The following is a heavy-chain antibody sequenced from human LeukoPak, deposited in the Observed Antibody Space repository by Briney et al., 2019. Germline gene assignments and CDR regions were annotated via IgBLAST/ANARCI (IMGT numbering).Heavy chain of an antibody. CDR1: GGSISSYY. D-gene: IGHD3-10*01. J-gene: IGHJ3*02. CDR3: ASKPPGVAFDI. V-gene: IGHV4-59*08. Sequence: SETLSLTCTVSGGSISSYYWSWMRQPPGKGLEWVSYIYYTGSTDYNPSLKSRVTISVDTSKNQFSLKLSSVTAADTAVYYCASKPPGVAFDIWGQGTMVTVSS. CDR2: IYYTGST.